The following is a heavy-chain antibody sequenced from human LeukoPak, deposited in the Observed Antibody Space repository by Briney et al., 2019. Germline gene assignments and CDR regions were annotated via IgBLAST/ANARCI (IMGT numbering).Heavy chain of an antibody. CDR3: ARHARKRLTSNWDF. Sequence: SETLSLTCTVSGGSISGFYWSWIRQPPGKGLEWIGYIHCSGSTNYNPSLKSRVIISLDTSKNQFSLRLSSVTAADTAVYYCARHARKRLTSNWDFWGQGTLVTVSS. D-gene: IGHD2-21*02. J-gene: IGHJ4*02. V-gene: IGHV4-59*08. CDR2: IHCSGST. CDR1: GGSISGFY.